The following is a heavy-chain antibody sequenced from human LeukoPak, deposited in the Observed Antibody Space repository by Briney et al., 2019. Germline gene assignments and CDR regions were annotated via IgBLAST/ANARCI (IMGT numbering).Heavy chain of an antibody. V-gene: IGHV1-69*13. D-gene: IGHD6-19*01. CDR1: GGTFSSYA. Sequence: ASEKVSCKASGGTFSSYAISWVRQAPGQGLEWMGGIIPIFGTANYAQKFQGRVTITADESTSTAYMELSSLRSEDTAVYYCARDGLRYSSGWYWFDPWGQGTLVTVSS. CDR2: IIPIFGTA. J-gene: IGHJ5*02. CDR3: ARDGLRYSSGWYWFDP.